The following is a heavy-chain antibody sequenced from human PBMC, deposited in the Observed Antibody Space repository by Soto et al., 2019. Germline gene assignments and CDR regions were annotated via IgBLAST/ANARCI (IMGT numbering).Heavy chain of an antibody. V-gene: IGHV3-23*01. CDR2: ISGSGGST. Sequence: PGGSLRLSCAASGFTFSSYAISWVRQAPGKGLEWVSAISGSGGSTYYADSVKGRFTISRDNSKNTLYLQMNSLRAEDTAVYYCAKDRHCSSTSCYRFDPWGQGTLVTVSS. CDR3: AKDRHCSSTSCYRFDP. D-gene: IGHD2-2*01. J-gene: IGHJ5*02. CDR1: GFTFSSYA.